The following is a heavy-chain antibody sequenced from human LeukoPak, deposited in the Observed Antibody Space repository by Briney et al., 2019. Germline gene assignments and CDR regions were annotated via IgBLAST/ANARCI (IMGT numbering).Heavy chain of an antibody. CDR2: INPNSGGT. CDR1: GYTFTGYY. D-gene: IGHD3-22*01. Sequence: GASVKVSCKASGYTFTGYYMHWVRQAPGQGLEWMGWINPNSGGTNYAQKFQGRVTMTRDTSISAAYMELSRLRSDDTAVYYCAIRRLYYYDSSGYPDYWGQGTLVTVSS. V-gene: IGHV1-2*02. J-gene: IGHJ4*02. CDR3: AIRRLYYYDSSGYPDY.